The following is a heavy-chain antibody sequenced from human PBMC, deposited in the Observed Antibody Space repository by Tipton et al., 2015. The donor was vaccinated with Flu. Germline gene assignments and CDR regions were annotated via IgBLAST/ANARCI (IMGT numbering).Heavy chain of an antibody. CDR2: FDPEDGET. V-gene: IGHV1-24*01. CDR3: ATGGLGGYDSSGYYYFDY. Sequence: QLVQSGAEVKKPGASVKVSCKVSGYTLTELSMHWVRQAPGKGLEWMGGFDPEDGETIYAQKFQGRVTMTEDTSTDTAYMELSSLRSGDTAVFYWATGGLGGYDSSGYYYFDYWGQGTLVTVSS. D-gene: IGHD3-22*01. J-gene: IGHJ4*02. CDR1: GYTLTELS.